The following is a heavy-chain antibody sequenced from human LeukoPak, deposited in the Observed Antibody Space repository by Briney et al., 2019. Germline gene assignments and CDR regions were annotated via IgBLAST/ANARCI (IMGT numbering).Heavy chain of an antibody. J-gene: IGHJ6*03. D-gene: IGHD3-22*01. Sequence: SVKVSCKASGGTFSRYAISWVRQAPGQGLEWMGGIIPIFGTANYAQKFQGRVTITTDESTSTAYMELSSLRSEDTAVYYCARVVAYYDSSASVHYYYMDVWGKGTTVTVSS. CDR2: IIPIFGTA. V-gene: IGHV1-69*05. CDR3: ARVVAYYDSSASVHYYYMDV. CDR1: GGTFSRYA.